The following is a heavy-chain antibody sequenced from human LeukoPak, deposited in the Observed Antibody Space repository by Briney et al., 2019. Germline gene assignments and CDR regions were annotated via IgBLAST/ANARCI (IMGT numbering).Heavy chain of an antibody. CDR3: ARVHPPSVSFWGVYRHKNSYFDY. CDR1: GFTVSSNY. D-gene: IGHD3-16*02. Sequence: GGSLRLSCAASGFTVSSNYMSWVRQAPGKGLEWVSVIYSGGSTYYADSVKGRFTISRDNSKNTLYLQMNSLRAEDTAVYYCARVHPPSVSFWGVYRHKNSYFDYWAKGPLVT. J-gene: IGHJ4*02. V-gene: IGHV3-53*01. CDR2: IYSGGST.